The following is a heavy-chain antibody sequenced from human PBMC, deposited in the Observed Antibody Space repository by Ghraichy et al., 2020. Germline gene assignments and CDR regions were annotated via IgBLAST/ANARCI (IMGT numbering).Heavy chain of an antibody. CDR3: AREGRLNTDYYYGRDV. Sequence: ASVKVSCKASGYTFTNYGLNWVRQAPGQGLEWMGRIIVYNGNTKYAQKLQDRVTLTTDTSTSTAYMELRSLRPDDTAVYYCAREGRLNTDYYYGRDVWGQGTTVTVSS. D-gene: IGHD5-12*01. V-gene: IGHV1-18*01. J-gene: IGHJ6*02. CDR1: GYTFTNYG. CDR2: IIVYNGNT.